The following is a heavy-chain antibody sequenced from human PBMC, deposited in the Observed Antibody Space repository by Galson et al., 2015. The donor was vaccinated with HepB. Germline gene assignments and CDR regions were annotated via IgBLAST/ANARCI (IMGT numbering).Heavy chain of an antibody. CDR1: EFTLSSYV. J-gene: IGHJ3*02. CDR2: ISYDGNIQ. CDR3: ARDWEASGYVMGAFDI. Sequence: SLRLSCAASEFTLSSYVMHWVRQAPGKGLEWVAVISYDGNIQYYADSVKGRFTISRDNSKNILNLQMSSLRADDTAVYYCARDWEASGYVMGAFDIWGQGTMVTVSS. V-gene: IGHV3-30-3*01. D-gene: IGHD3-22*01.